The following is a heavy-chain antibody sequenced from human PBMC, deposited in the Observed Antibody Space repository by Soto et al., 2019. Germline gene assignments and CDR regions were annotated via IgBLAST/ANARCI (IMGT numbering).Heavy chain of an antibody. Sequence: GGSLRLSCAASGFPFSKYSMNWVRQAPGKGLEWVSYISSSGIAIYYADSVQGRFTISRDNAKNSLYLQMDSLRPEDTAVYYCARDIILVPAAPDAFDIWGQGTMVTVSS. CDR2: ISSSGIAI. V-gene: IGHV3-48*01. D-gene: IGHD2-2*01. J-gene: IGHJ3*02. CDR1: GFPFSKYS. CDR3: ARDIILVPAAPDAFDI.